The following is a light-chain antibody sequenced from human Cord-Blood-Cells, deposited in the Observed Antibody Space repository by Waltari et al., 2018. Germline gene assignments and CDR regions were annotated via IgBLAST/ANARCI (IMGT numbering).Light chain of an antibody. CDR3: SSYAGSNSYVV. J-gene: IGLJ2*01. Sequence: QSALTQPPSASGSPGQSITISCTGPSSDVGGHNYVPWYQQHPGKAPKLIIYEVSKRPSGVPDRFSGSKSGNIASLTVSGLQAEDEADYYCSSYAGSNSYVVFGGGTKLTVL. CDR1: SSDVGGHNY. V-gene: IGLV2-8*01. CDR2: EVS.